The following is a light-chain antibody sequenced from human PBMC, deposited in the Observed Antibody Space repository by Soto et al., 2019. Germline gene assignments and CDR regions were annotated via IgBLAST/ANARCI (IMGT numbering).Light chain of an antibody. Sequence: IQMTQSPSTLSASVVDRVTITCRASQSISDLLAWYQQKPGEAPKLLIYKASSLESGVPSRFSGSGSGTQFSLTISSLQPDDFATYYCQQYDNYSPFGGGTKVEIK. CDR3: QQYDNYSP. V-gene: IGKV1-5*03. CDR2: KAS. J-gene: IGKJ4*02. CDR1: QSISDL.